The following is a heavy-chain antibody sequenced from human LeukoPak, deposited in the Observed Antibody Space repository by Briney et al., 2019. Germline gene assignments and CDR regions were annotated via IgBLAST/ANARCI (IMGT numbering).Heavy chain of an antibody. CDR1: GGSISSGSYY. J-gene: IGHJ4*02. Sequence: NPSETLSLTCTVSGGSISSGSYYWSWIRQPAGKGLEWIGRIYSSGSTNYNPSLKSRVTMSVDTSKNQFSLKLSSVTPADTAVYYCARHFRTSLDYWGQGTLVTVSS. CDR2: IYSSGST. CDR3: ARHFRTSLDY. V-gene: IGHV4-61*02.